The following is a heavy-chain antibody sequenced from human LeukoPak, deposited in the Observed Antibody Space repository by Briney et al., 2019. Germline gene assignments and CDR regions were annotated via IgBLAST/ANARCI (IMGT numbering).Heavy chain of an antibody. CDR3: ARKLASSTLKAGAFDI. D-gene: IGHD2-2*01. CDR2: IYTSGST. V-gene: IGHV4-4*07. J-gene: IGHJ3*02. Sequence: GSLRLSCAASGFTFSSYAMSWVRQAPGKGLEWIGRIYTSGSTIYNPSLKSRVTMSVDTSTNQISLRLTSVTAADTAMYYCARKLASSTLKAGAFDIWGQGTMVTVSS. CDR1: GFTFSSYA.